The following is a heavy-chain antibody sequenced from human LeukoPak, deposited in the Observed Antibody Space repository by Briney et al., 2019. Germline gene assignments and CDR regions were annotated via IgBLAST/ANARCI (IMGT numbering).Heavy chain of an antibody. J-gene: IGHJ6*03. V-gene: IGHV3-48*01. Sequence: PGGSLRLSCAASGFTFSSYSMNWVRQAPGKGLEWVSYISSSSSTIYYADSVKGRFTISRDNAKNSLYLQMNSLRAEDTAVYYCARDSPMVRGVIITFYYYYYMDVWDKGTTVTVSS. D-gene: IGHD3-10*01. CDR3: ARDSPMVRGVIITFYYYYYMDV. CDR2: ISSSSSTI. CDR1: GFTFSSYS.